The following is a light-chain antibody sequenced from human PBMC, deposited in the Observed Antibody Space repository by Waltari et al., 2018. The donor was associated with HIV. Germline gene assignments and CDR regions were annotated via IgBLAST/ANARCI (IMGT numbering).Light chain of an antibody. V-gene: IGLV1-47*01. J-gene: IGLJ1*01. CDR3: VGWDASLSAYV. CDR1: SSNIGNDN. Sequence: QSVLTQPPSASGTPGQRVTISSSASSSNIGNDNVYWYQQLPGTAPKLLIYKNYQRPSRDPDRFAGSKSGTSASLASSGLRSEDEADYYCVGWDASLSAYVFGTGTKVTIL. CDR2: KNY.